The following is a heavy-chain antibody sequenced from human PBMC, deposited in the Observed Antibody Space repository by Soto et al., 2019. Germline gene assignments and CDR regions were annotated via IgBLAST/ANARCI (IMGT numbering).Heavy chain of an antibody. CDR2: ISGSGGST. J-gene: IGHJ5*02. D-gene: IGHD6-6*01. V-gene: IGHV3-23*01. CDR1: GFTFSSYA. CDR3: AKSLYSSSRWFDP. Sequence: HPXESLRLSCAASGFTFSSYAMSWVRQAPGKGLEWVSAISGSGGSTYYADSVKGRFTISRDNSKNTLYLQMNSLRAEDTAVYYCAKSLYSSSRWFDPWGQGTLVTVSS.